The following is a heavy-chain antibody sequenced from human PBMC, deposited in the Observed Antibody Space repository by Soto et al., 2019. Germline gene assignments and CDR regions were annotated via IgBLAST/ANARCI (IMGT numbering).Heavy chain of an antibody. CDR2: ISWDGGST. D-gene: IGHD6-13*01. CDR1: GFTFDDYT. J-gene: IGHJ6*02. Sequence: GGSLRLSCAASGFTFDDYTMHWVRQAPGKGLEWVSLISWDGGSTYYADSVKGRFTISRDNSKNSLYLQMNSLRTEDTALYYCAKVVSSWYYYGMYVWGQGTTVTVSS. V-gene: IGHV3-43*01. CDR3: AKVVSSWYYYGMYV.